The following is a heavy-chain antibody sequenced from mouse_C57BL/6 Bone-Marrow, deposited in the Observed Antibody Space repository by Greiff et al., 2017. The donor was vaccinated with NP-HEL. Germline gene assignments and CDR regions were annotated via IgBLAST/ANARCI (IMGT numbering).Heavy chain of an antibody. Sequence: EVQRVESGGGLVQPGGSLKLSCAASGFTFSDYYMYWVRQTPEKRLEWVAYISNGGGSTYYPDTVKGRFTISRDNAKNTLYLQMSRLKSEDTAMYYCARNDYYGSSYDAMDYWGQGTSVTVSS. D-gene: IGHD1-1*01. V-gene: IGHV5-12*01. CDR2: ISNGGGST. CDR1: GFTFSDYY. CDR3: ARNDYYGSSYDAMDY. J-gene: IGHJ4*01.